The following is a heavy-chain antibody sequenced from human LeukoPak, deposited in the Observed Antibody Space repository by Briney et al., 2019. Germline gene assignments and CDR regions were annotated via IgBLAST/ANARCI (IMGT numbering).Heavy chain of an antibody. D-gene: IGHD3-10*01. J-gene: IGHJ4*02. CDR2: IRYDGSNK. V-gene: IGHV3-30*02. CDR3: AKDVSAVRGVLVPLYYFDY. Sequence: PGGSLRLSCAASGFTFSSYGMHWVRQAPGKGLEWLAFIRYDGSNKYYADSVKGRFTISRDNSKNTLYLQMNSLRAEDTAVYYCAKDVSAVRGVLVPLYYFDYWGQGTLVTVSS. CDR1: GFTFSSYG.